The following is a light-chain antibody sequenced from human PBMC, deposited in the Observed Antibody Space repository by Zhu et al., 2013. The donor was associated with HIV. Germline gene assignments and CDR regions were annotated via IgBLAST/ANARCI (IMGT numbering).Light chain of an antibody. Sequence: EIVMTQYPATLSVSPGERATLSCRASQSVSSNLAWYQQKPGQAPRLLIYGASTRAIGFPARFSGSGSGTEFTLTISSLQSEDFAVYYCQQYYSTPYTFGQGTKLEIK. CDR3: QQYYSTPYT. CDR1: QSVSSN. J-gene: IGKJ2*01. CDR2: GAS. V-gene: IGKV3-15*01.